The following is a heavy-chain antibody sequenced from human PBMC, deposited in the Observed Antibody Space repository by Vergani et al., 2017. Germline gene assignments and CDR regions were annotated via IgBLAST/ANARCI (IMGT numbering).Heavy chain of an antibody. V-gene: IGHV3-33*01. CDR2: IWYDGSNK. CDR1: GFTFSSYG. Sequence: QVQLVESGGGVVQPGRSLRLSCAASGFTFSSYGMHWVRQAPGKGLEWVAVIWYDGSNKYYADSVKGRFTISRDNSKNTLYLQMSSLRAEDTAVYYCARDQVPAAIRLNVGNYMDVWGKGTTVIVSS. J-gene: IGHJ6*03. D-gene: IGHD2-2*02. CDR3: ARDQVPAAIRLNVGNYMDV.